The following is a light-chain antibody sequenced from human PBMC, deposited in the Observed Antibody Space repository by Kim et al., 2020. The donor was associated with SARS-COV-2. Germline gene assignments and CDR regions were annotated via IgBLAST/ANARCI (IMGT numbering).Light chain of an antibody. CDR3: AAWDDSLNVVV. Sequence: QSVLTQPPSASGTPGQRVTISCSGSSANIGSDTVNWYQHLPGTAPKLLIYSDNLRPSGVSGRFSGSKSGTSGFLAISGLQSEDEAEYYCAAWDDSLNVVVFGGGTQLTVL. CDR2: SDN. J-gene: IGLJ2*01. V-gene: IGLV1-44*01. CDR1: SANIGSDT.